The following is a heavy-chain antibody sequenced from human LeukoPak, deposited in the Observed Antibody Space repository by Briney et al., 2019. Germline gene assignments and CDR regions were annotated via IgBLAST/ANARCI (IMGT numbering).Heavy chain of an antibody. CDR2: INTNTGNP. Sequence: GASVKVSCKTSGYTSTTYPMNWVRQAPGQGLEWMGWINTNTGNPTYAQGFTGRFVFSLDTSVSTANLQITSLKAEDTAVYYCARDPPRSHGAFDIWGQGTTVTVSS. CDR3: ARDPPRSHGAFDI. D-gene: IGHD1-26*01. V-gene: IGHV7-4-1*02. J-gene: IGHJ3*02. CDR1: GYTSTTYP.